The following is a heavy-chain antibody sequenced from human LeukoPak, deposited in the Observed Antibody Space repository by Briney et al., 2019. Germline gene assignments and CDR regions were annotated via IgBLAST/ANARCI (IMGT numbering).Heavy chain of an antibody. V-gene: IGHV4-30-4*08. CDR1: GGSISSGDYY. CDR3: ATGPSDSLAFDY. D-gene: IGHD1-14*01. Sequence: PSETLSLTCTVSGGSISSGDYYWSWIRQPPGKGLEWIGYIYHSGSTYYNPSLKSRVTISVDRSKNQFSLRLSSVTAADTAVYYCATGPSDSLAFDYWGQGTLVTVSS. J-gene: IGHJ4*02. CDR2: IYHSGST.